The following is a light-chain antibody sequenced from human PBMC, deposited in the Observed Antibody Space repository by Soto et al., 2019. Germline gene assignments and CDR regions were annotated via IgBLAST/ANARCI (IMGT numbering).Light chain of an antibody. CDR1: QSVSSSY. V-gene: IGKV3D-20*02. J-gene: IGKJ5*01. CDR2: DSS. CDR3: QQRKNWPPIT. Sequence: EIVLIQSPATLSLSPGERATLSCRASQSVSSSYLAWYQQKPGQAPRLLIFDSSNRATGVPVRFSGSGSGTVFTLTIGSLEPEDSAVYYCQQRKNWPPITLGQGTRLEIK.